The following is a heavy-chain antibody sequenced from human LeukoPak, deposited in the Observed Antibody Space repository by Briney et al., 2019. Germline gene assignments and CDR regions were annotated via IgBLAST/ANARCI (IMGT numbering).Heavy chain of an antibody. CDR3: ARANVGATRMGFY. J-gene: IGHJ4*02. D-gene: IGHD1-26*01. V-gene: IGHV1-2*02. CDR1: GYTFTGYY. CDR2: INPNSGDT. Sequence: ASVKVSCKASGYTFTGYYMHWVRQAPGQGLEWMGWINPNSGDTNYAQKCQGRVTMTRDTSISTAYMELSRLRSDDTAVYYCARANVGATRMGFYWGQGTLVTVSS.